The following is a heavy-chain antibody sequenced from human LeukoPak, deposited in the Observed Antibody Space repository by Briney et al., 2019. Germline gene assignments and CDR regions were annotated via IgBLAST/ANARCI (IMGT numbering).Heavy chain of an antibody. D-gene: IGHD6-19*01. CDR2: INPNSGGT. Sequence: GASVKVSCKASGYTVTGYYMHWVRQAPGQGLEWMGWINPNSGGTNYAQKFQGRVTMTRDTSISTAYMELSRLRSDDTAVYYCARDIGIAVAGSYYYYYMDVWGKGTTVTVSS. V-gene: IGHV1-2*02. CDR3: ARDIGIAVAGSYYYYYMDV. J-gene: IGHJ6*03. CDR1: GYTVTGYY.